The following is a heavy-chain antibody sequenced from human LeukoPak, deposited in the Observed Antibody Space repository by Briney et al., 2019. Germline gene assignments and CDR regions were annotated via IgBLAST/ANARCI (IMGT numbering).Heavy chain of an antibody. V-gene: IGHV4-31*03. J-gene: IGHJ5*02. Sequence: SETLSLTCTVSGGSISSGGYYWSWIRQHPGKGLEWIGYIYYSGSTYYNPSLKSRVTISVDTSKNQFSLKLSSVTAADTAVYYCATSYDILTGPPNGFDPWGQGILVTVSS. CDR2: IYYSGST. D-gene: IGHD3-9*01. CDR3: ATSYDILTGPPNGFDP. CDR1: GGSISSGGYY.